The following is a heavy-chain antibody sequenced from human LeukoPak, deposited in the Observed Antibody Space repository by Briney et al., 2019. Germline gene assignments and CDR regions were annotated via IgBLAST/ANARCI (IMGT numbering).Heavy chain of an antibody. Sequence: PSETLSLTCAVYGGSFSGYYWSWIRQPPGKGLEWIGEINHSGSTNYNPSLKSRVTISVGTSKNQFSLKLSSVTAADTAVYYCARGPRVTMVRGLPRWFDPWGQGTLVTVSS. V-gene: IGHV4-34*01. CDR2: INHSGST. CDR3: ARGPRVTMVRGLPRWFDP. CDR1: GGSFSGYY. J-gene: IGHJ5*02. D-gene: IGHD3-10*01.